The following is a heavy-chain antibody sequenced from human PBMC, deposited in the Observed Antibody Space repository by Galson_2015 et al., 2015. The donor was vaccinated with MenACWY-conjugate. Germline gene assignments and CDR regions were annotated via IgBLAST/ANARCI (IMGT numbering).Heavy chain of an antibody. D-gene: IGHD6-19*01. CDR3: ATSQWPPPGRSYYSGMDG. CDR2: IYSGGST. V-gene: IGHV3-66*02. CDR1: GFTVSSNY. Sequence: SLRLSCAASGFTVSSNYMSWVRQAPGKGLEWVSVIYSGGSTYYADTVKGRFTISRDNSKNTLYLQMNSLRAEDTAVYYCATSQWPPPGRSYYSGMDGWGQGTAVTVSS. J-gene: IGHJ6*02.